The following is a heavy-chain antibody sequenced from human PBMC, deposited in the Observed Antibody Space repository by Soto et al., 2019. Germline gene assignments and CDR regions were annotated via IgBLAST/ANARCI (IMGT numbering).Heavy chain of an antibody. J-gene: IGHJ5*02. D-gene: IGHD6-19*01. Sequence: SETLSLTRSVSGGSLSRGDYYWSWIRQPPGKGLEWIGYIYYSGSTYYNPSLKSRVTISVDTSKNQFSLNLSSVTAADTAVYYCARERPNGWKLDPWGQGTLVTVSS. CDR1: GGSLSRGDYY. V-gene: IGHV4-30-4*01. CDR2: IYYSGST. CDR3: ARERPNGWKLDP.